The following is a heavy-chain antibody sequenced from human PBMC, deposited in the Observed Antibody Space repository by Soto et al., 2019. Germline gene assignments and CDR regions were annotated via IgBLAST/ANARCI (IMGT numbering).Heavy chain of an antibody. D-gene: IGHD1-1*01. CDR3: ARAVAGQVRSAWTWLDY. J-gene: IGHJ4*02. CDR2: IPSDGSAQ. Sequence: QVQLVESGGGVVQPGRSLRLSCEASGFTFRDYAMHWVRQAPGKGLEWVAAIPSDGSAQHYADSVKGRFSISRDNSKNTLSLQMNSLRPEDAALYYCARAVAGQVRSAWTWLDYWVQGTLVTVSS. V-gene: IGHV3-30-3*01. CDR1: GFTFRDYA.